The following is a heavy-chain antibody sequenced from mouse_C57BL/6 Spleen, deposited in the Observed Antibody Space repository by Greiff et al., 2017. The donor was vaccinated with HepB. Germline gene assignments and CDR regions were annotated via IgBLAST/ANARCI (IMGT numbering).Heavy chain of an antibody. CDR1: GYTFTDYN. CDR3: ARSYYSFDY. D-gene: IGHD2-12*01. Sequence: EVKLQESGPELVKPGASVKMSCKASGYTFTDYNMHWVKQSHGKSLEWIGYINPNNGGTSYNQKFKGKATLTVNKSSSTAYMELRSLTSEDSAVYYCARSYYSFDYWGQGTTLTVSS. J-gene: IGHJ2*01. V-gene: IGHV1-22*01. CDR2: INPNNGGT.